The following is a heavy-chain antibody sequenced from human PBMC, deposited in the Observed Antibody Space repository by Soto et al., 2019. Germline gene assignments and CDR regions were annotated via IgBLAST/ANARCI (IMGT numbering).Heavy chain of an antibody. CDR3: ARGKRWDIVVVPAARGVVYYYYYGMDV. V-gene: IGHV3-30-3*01. J-gene: IGHJ6*02. CDR2: ISYDGSNK. Sequence: GGSLRLSCAASGFTFSSYAMHWVRQAPGKGLEWVAVISYDGSNKYYADSVKGRFTISRDNSKNTLYLQMNSLRAENTAVYYCARGKRWDIVVVPAARGVVYYYYYGMDVWGQGTTVTVSS. D-gene: IGHD2-2*01. CDR1: GFTFSSYA.